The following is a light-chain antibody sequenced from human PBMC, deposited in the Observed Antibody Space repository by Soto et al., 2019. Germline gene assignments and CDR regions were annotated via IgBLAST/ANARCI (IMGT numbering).Light chain of an antibody. CDR2: EVS. CDR3: SSYTNSSTLVG. V-gene: IGLV2-14*01. CDR1: SSDVGGYNF. Sequence: QSALTQPASVSGSPGQSITFSCTGTSSDVGGYNFVSWYQHHPGKAPKHIIYEVSNRPSGVSNRFSASKSGNTASLTISGLQAEDEADYYCSSYTNSSTLVGFGGGTKLTVL. J-gene: IGLJ2*01.